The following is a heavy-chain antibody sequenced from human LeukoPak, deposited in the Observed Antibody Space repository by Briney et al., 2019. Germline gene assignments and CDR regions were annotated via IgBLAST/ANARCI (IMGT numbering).Heavy chain of an antibody. CDR1: GYTFTSYA. D-gene: IGHD2-15*01. V-gene: IGHV1-69*04. J-gene: IGHJ4*02. CDR2: IIPILGIA. Sequence: SVKVSCKASGYTFTSYAISWVRQAPGQGLEWMGRIIPILGIANYAQKFQGRVTTTADKSTSTAYMELSSLRSEDTAVYYCARDGPPEGYCSGGSCYLDYWGQGTLVTVSS. CDR3: ARDGPPEGYCSGGSCYLDY.